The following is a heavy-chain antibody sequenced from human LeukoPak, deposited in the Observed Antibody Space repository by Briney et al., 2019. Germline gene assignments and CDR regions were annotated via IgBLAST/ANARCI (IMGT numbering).Heavy chain of an antibody. CDR2: IYYSGST. D-gene: IGHD3-22*01. CDR3: ARVYYYDSSGYSHTFDY. CDR1: GGSISSYY. V-gene: IGHV4-59*01. J-gene: IGHJ4*02. Sequence: SSETLSLTCTVSGGSISSYYWSWIRQPPGKGRECIGYIYYSGSTNYNTSLKSRVTISVDTSKNQFSLKLSSVTAADTAVYYCARVYYYDSSGYSHTFDYWGQGTLVTVSS.